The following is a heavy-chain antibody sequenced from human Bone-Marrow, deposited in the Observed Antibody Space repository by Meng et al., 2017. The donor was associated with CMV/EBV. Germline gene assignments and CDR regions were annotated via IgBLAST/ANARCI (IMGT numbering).Heavy chain of an antibody. D-gene: IGHD2-2*01. J-gene: IGHJ6*02. Sequence: ASVKVSCKASGYTFTSYYMHWVRQAPGQGLEWMGIINPSGGSTSYAQKFQGRVTMTRDTSTSTVYMELSSLRSEDTAVYYCASQRPAAPPEAGMDVWGQGTTVTVSS. CDR3: ASQRPAAPPEAGMDV. CDR2: INPSGGST. CDR1: GYTFTSYY. V-gene: IGHV1-46*01.